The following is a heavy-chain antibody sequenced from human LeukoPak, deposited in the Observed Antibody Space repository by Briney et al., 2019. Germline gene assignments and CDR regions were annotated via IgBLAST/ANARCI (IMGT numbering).Heavy chain of an antibody. CDR3: PRGGGPDGAASY. V-gene: IGHV4-34*01. D-gene: IGHD3-10*01. Sequence: SETLSLTCAVYGGSFSGYYWSWIRQPPGKGLEWIGEINHSGSTNYNPSLKSRVTISVDTSKNPFSLKLSSVTAADTAVYYCPRGGGPDGAASYWGQGTLVTVSS. CDR1: GGSFSGYY. J-gene: IGHJ4*02. CDR2: INHSGST.